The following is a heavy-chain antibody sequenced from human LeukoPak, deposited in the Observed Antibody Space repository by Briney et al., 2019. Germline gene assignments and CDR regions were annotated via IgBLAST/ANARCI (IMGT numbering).Heavy chain of an antibody. J-gene: IGHJ4*02. CDR1: GFTFSSYE. CDR2: ISSSGTTI. CDR3: ARHHDYAFDY. Sequence: GGSLRLSCAASGFTFSSYEMNWVRQAPGKGLEWVSYISSSGTTIYYADSVKGRFTISRDNAKNSLYLQMNSLRDEDTAVYYCARHHDYAFDYWGQGTLVTVSS. D-gene: IGHD4-17*01. V-gene: IGHV3-48*03.